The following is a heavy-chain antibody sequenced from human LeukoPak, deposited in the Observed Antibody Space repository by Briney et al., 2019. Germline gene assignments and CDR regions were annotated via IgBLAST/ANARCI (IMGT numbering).Heavy chain of an antibody. CDR3: ARDQGRIL. CDR1: GFTFSSYA. J-gene: IGHJ4*02. Sequence: GRSLRLSCAASGFTFSSYAMHWVRQAPGKGLEWVAVISYDGSNKYYADSVKGRFTISRDNSKNTLYLQMNSLRAEDTAVYYCARDQGRILWGQGTLVTVSS. V-gene: IGHV3-30-3*01. CDR2: ISYDGSNK.